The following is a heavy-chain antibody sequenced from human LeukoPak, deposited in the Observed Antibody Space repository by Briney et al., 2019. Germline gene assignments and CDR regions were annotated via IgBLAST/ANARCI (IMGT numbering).Heavy chain of an antibody. CDR3: ARTRDYYGSGSYYWNWFDP. CDR2: INPNSGGT. J-gene: IGHJ5*02. D-gene: IGHD3-10*01. CDR1: GYTFTGYY. Sequence: ASVKVSCKASGYTFTGYYMHWVRQAPGQGPEWMGWINPNSGGTNYAQKFQGRVTMTRDTSISTAYMELSRLRSDDTAVYYCARTRDYYGSGSYYWNWFDPWGQGTLVTVSS. V-gene: IGHV1-2*02.